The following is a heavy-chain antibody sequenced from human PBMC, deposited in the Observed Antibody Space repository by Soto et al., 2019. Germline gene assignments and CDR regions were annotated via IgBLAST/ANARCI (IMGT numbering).Heavy chain of an antibody. CDR2: INPNNGAT. CDR3: ASHDPGARFDT. J-gene: IGHJ5*02. Sequence: QVQLVQSGAEVKKPGASVKVSCKAPRYIFTAYFMHWVRQAPGQGLGWMGWINPNNGATHYGLSFQGRVTMTSDTAISTAYMELSSLRSDDTAVYYCASHDPGARFDTWGQGTLVIVSS. CDR1: RYIFTAYF. D-gene: IGHD1-1*01. V-gene: IGHV1-2*02.